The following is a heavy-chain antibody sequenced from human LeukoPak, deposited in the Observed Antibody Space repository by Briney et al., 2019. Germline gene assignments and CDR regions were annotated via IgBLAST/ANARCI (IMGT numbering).Heavy chain of an antibody. D-gene: IGHD5-18*01. J-gene: IGHJ4*02. V-gene: IGHV3-30*02. CDR2: IPYDGSNK. CDR1: GFAFSRHG. CDR3: AKEKGGGNSYGYYYLDY. Sequence: GGSLRLSCAASGFAFSRHGIHWVRQAPGKGLEWVAFIPYDGSNKFYADSVKGRFTISRDNSKNTLHLQMNSLRVEDTAVYYCAKEKGGGNSYGYYYLDYWGQGTQVTVSS.